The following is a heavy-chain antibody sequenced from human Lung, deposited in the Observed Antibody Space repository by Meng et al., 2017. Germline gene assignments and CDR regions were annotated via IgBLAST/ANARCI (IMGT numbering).Heavy chain of an antibody. D-gene: IGHD4-11*01. CDR2: INHSGST. Sequence: LQEGGAGLLRPWETLSLTCVVSGGSFSDYYWSWIRQPPGKGLEWLGEINHSGSTNYNPSLENRATISVDTSQNNLSLKLSSVTAADSAVYYCARGPTTMAHDFDYWGQGTLVTVSS. CDR1: GGSFSDYY. J-gene: IGHJ4*02. V-gene: IGHV4-34*01. CDR3: ARGPTTMAHDFDY.